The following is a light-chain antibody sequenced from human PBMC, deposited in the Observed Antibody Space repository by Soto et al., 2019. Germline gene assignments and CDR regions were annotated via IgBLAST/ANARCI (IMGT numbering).Light chain of an antibody. CDR2: WAS. CDR1: QSVSYSTNDRNF. CDR3: QQYYRSPWT. V-gene: IGKV4-1*01. J-gene: IGKJ1*01. Sequence: DIELTQSPDSLAVSPGERATISCKSSQSVSYSTNDRNFVAWYQQKAGQSPKLLLHWASIRESGIPDRFSGSASGTDFTLTISGLQAEDVAVYYCQQYYRSPWTFGQGTRVEIK.